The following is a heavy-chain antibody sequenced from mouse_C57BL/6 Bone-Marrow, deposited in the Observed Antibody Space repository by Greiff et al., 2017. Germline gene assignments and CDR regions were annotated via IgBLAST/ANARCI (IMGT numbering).Heavy chain of an antibody. V-gene: IGHV1-78*01. Sequence: QVQLQQSDAELVKPGASVKISCKASGYTFTDHSIHWMKQRPEQGLEWIGYIYPRDGSTKYNEKFKGKATLTADKSSSTAYLQLNSLTSEDSAVYFCARSGYYDDLVSPYSFDYGGQGTTPTVS. D-gene: IGHD2-4*01. CDR1: GYTFTDHS. J-gene: IGHJ2*01. CDR2: IYPRDGST. CDR3: ARSGYYDDLVSPYSFDY.